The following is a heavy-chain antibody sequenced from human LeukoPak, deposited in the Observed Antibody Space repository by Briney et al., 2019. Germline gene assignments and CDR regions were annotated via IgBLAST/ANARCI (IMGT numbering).Heavy chain of an antibody. D-gene: IGHD3-22*01. Sequence: GGSLRLSCAASGFTFSSYNMNWVRQAPGKGLEWVSAISGSGGSTYYADSVKGRFTISRDNSKNTLYLQMNSLRAEDTAVYYCAKDDTYYYDSSGYTPGFDYWGQGTLVTVSS. CDR3: AKDDTYYYDSSGYTPGFDY. CDR1: GFTFSSYN. J-gene: IGHJ4*02. V-gene: IGHV3-23*01. CDR2: ISGSGGST.